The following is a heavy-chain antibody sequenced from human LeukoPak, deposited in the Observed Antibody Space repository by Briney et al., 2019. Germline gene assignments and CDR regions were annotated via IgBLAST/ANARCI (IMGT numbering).Heavy chain of an antibody. Sequence: SETLSLTCTVSGGSISSGGYYWTWIRQHPGKGLEWIGYIYYSGSTYYNPSLRSRVTMAVDTSKNQLSLKLSSVTAADTAVYYCARDQSAVTGWLDPWDQGTLVTVSS. CDR3: ARDQSAVTGWLDP. D-gene: IGHD4-17*01. CDR2: IYYSGST. V-gene: IGHV4-31*03. J-gene: IGHJ5*02. CDR1: GGSISSGGYY.